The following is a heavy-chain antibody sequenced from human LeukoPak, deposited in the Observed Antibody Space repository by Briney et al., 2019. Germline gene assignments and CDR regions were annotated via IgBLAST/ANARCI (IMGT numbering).Heavy chain of an antibody. V-gene: IGHV3-13*01. J-gene: IGHJ4*02. CDR3: ARARPRIAAAWWY. CDR2: IGTAGDT. CDR1: GFTFSSYG. Sequence: PGGSLRLSCAASGFTFSSYGMHWVRQATGKGLEWVSVIGTAGDTYYPGSVKGRFTISRENAKKSLYLQMNSLRAGDTAVYYCARARPRIAAAWWYWGQGTLVTVSS. D-gene: IGHD6-13*01.